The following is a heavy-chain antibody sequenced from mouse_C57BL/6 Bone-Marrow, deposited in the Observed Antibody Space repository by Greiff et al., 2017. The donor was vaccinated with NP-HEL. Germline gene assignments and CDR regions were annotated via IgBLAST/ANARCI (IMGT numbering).Heavy chain of an antibody. CDR1: GYTFTSYW. J-gene: IGHJ1*03. V-gene: IGHV1-52*01. Sequence: QVQLQQPGAELVRPGSSVKLSCKASGYTFTSYWMHWVKQRPIQGLEWIGNIDPSDRETHYNQKFKDKATLTVDKSSSTAYMQRSSLTSEDSAVYYCARAWYFDVGGTGTTVTVSS. CDR2: IDPSDRET. CDR3: ARAWYFDV.